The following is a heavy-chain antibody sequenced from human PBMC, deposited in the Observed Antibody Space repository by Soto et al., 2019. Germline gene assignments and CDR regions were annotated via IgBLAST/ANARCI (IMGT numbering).Heavy chain of an antibody. CDR1: VGSISSGGYY. CDR2: IYYSGST. D-gene: IGHD1-26*01. Sequence: PSETMSLTCTVSVGSISSGGYYWSWIREHPGKGLEWIGYIYYSGSTYYNPSLKSRVTISVDTSKNQFSLKLSSVTAADTAVYYCASERPSGSYWAGFDYWGQGTLVTVSS. CDR3: ASERPSGSYWAGFDY. V-gene: IGHV4-31*03. J-gene: IGHJ4*02.